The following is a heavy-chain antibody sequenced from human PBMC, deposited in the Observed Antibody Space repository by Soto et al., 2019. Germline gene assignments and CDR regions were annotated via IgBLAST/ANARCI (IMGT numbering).Heavy chain of an antibody. J-gene: IGHJ4*02. CDR2: ISSSSSYT. D-gene: IGHD1-1*01. CDR1: GFTFSDYY. V-gene: IGHV3-11*06. CDR3: ARPNWNDGEPNMAYDY. Sequence: QVQLVESGGGLVKPGGSLRLSCAASGFTFSDYYMSWIRQAPGKGLEWVSYISSSSSYTNYADSVKGRFTISRDNAKNSRYLQMNSLRAEDTAVYYCARPNWNDGEPNMAYDYWGQGTLVTVSS.